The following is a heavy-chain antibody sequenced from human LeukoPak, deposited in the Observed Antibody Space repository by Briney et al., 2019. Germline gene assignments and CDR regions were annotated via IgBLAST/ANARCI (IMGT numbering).Heavy chain of an antibody. D-gene: IGHD3-22*01. CDR2: IYYSGST. Sequence: PSETLSLTCTVSDGSISSHYWSWIRQPPGKGLEWIGYIYYSGSTSYNSSLKSRVTISVDTSKNQFSLKLSSVTAADTAVYYCARGGYYDRSGNSYKFGFDIWGQGTLVTVSS. CDR1: DGSISSHY. CDR3: ARGGYYDRSGNSYKFGFDI. J-gene: IGHJ4*02. V-gene: IGHV4-59*11.